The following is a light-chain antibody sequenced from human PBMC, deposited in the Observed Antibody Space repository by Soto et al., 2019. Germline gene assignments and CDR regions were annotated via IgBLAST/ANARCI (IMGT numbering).Light chain of an antibody. Sequence: EIVLTQSPGTLSLSPGERATLSCRASQSVTRNYLAWYQQKPGQAPRLLIHDASSRASGIPDRFTGSGSGTNFTLTISRLELEDFAVYYCQQHFGAPFTFGPGTKVDIK. J-gene: IGKJ3*01. V-gene: IGKV3-20*01. CDR1: QSVTRNY. CDR2: DAS. CDR3: QQHFGAPFT.